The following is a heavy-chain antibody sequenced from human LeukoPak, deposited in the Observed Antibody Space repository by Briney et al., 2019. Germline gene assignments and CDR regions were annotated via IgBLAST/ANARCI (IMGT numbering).Heavy chain of an antibody. CDR3: ARGGIQVSGIDEFDY. Sequence: GGSLRLSCAASGFTFSNYAVHWVRQAPGKGLEWVAGIAYDGSHKDYADSVKGRFTISRENAESSLYLQMNSLRAEDTAVYYCARGGIQVSGIDEFDYWGQGTLVTVSS. D-gene: IGHD6-19*01. CDR1: GFTFSNYA. V-gene: IGHV3-30*04. J-gene: IGHJ4*02. CDR2: IAYDGSHK.